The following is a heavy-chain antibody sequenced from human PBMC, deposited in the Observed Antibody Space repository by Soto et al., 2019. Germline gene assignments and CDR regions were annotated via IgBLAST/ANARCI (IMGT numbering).Heavy chain of an antibody. CDR3: ARLGGSYAVPHFAY. D-gene: IGHD1-26*01. CDR1: GGSLNHYY. Sequence: QVQLQESGPGLVRPSETLSLTCTVSGGSLNHYYWTWIRQPTGKGLEWMGYIYYIGTTTNYNPSLKSLVTLSVDTSTNQFSLKLSSVTAADTAVYYCARLGGSYAVPHFAYWGQGTLVTVSS. J-gene: IGHJ4*02. CDR2: IYYIGTTT. V-gene: IGHV4-59*08.